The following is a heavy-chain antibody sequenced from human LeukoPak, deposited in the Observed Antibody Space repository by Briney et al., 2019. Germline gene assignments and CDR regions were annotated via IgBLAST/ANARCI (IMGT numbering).Heavy chain of an antibody. Sequence: ASVKVSCKASGGTFSSYAISWVRQAPGQGLEWMGWISAYNGNTNYAQKLQGRVTMTTDTSTSTAYMELRSLRSDDTAVYYCARDSKSGAQLYYYYYMDVWGKGTTVTVSS. CDR3: ARDSKSGAQLYYYYYMDV. V-gene: IGHV1-18*01. J-gene: IGHJ6*03. CDR1: GGTFSSYA. D-gene: IGHD2-2*01. CDR2: ISAYNGNT.